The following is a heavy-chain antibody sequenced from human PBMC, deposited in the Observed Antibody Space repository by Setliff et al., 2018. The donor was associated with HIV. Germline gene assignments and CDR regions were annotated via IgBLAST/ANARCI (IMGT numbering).Heavy chain of an antibody. CDR3: ARFGVAYGIDV. Sequence: PGGSLRLSCAASGFTFSDYWMSWVRQAPGKGLEWVANIKQDGSEKYYVDSVKGRFTISRDNAENSLYLQMNSLRVENTAVYYCARFGVAYGIDVWGQGTTVTVSS. CDR2: IKQDGSEK. J-gene: IGHJ6*02. CDR1: GFTFSDYW. V-gene: IGHV3-7*01. D-gene: IGHD3-10*01.